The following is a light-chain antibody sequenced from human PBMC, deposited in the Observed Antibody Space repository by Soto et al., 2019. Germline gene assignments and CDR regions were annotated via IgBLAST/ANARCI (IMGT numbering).Light chain of an antibody. Sequence: QSVLTQPPSASGTPGQRVTISCSGGSSNIGSNVVNWYEQLPGTAPKLLIYRNNQRPSGVPDRFSGSKSGTSASLAISGLQSEDEADYYCAAWDDSLNGRVFGGGTKLTVL. CDR1: SSNIGSNV. CDR2: RNN. J-gene: IGLJ3*02. V-gene: IGLV1-44*01. CDR3: AAWDDSLNGRV.